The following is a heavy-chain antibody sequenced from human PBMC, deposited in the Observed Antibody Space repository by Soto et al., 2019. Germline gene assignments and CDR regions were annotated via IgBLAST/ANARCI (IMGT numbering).Heavy chain of an antibody. CDR3: AKDLRGITGTPGSRPNFDY. CDR2: ISGSGGST. V-gene: IGHV3-23*01. D-gene: IGHD1-20*01. CDR1: GFTFSSYA. J-gene: IGHJ4*02. Sequence: GGSLRLSCAASGFTFSSYAMSWVRQAPGKGLEWVSAISGSGGSTYYADSVKGRFTISRDNSKNTLYLQMNSLRAEDTAVYYCAKDLRGITGTPGSRPNFDYWGQGTLVTVSS.